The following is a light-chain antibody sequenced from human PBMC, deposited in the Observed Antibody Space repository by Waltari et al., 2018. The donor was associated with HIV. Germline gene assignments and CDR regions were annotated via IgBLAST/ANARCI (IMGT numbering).Light chain of an antibody. CDR1: SLRSYY. CDR3: NSRGSSGNHV. CDR2: GEN. V-gene: IGLV3-19*01. Sequence: SSELTQEPAVSVALGQTVRITCQGDSLRSYYASWYQQKPGQAPLLLSYGENRRPSGIPDRFSGSTSGNTASLTITGAQAEDEADYYCNSRGSSGNHVFGIGAKVTVL. J-gene: IGLJ1*01.